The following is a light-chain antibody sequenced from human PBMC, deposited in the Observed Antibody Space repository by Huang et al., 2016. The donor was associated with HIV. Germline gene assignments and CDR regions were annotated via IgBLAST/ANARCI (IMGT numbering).Light chain of an antibody. J-gene: IGKJ2*01. CDR3: QQSYSTPPYT. CDR1: KSISSY. CDR2: AAS. V-gene: IGKV1-39*01. Sequence: DIQMTQSPSSLSASVGDRVTITCRASKSISSYLNWYQQKPGKAPNLLIYAASSLQSGVPSRFSGSGSGTDFTLTISSLQPEDFATYYCQQSYSTPPYTFGQGTKLEIK.